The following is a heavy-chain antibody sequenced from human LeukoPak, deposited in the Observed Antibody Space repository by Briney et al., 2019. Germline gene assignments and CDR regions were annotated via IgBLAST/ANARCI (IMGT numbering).Heavy chain of an antibody. D-gene: IGHD3-22*01. V-gene: IGHV4-39*07. Sequence: SETLSLTCTVSGGSISSSSYYWGWIRQPPGKGLEWIGSIYYSGSTYYNPSLKSRVTISVDTSKNQFSLKLSSVTAADTAVYYCARNYDSSGYYYVGWFDPWGQGTLVTVSS. CDR2: IYYSGST. J-gene: IGHJ5*02. CDR3: ARNYDSSGYYYVGWFDP. CDR1: GGSISSSSYY.